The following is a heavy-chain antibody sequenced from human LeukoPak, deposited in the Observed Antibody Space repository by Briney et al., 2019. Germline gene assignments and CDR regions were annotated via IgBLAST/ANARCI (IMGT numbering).Heavy chain of an antibody. CDR2: INHSRST. CDR3: ARVRGDVVVPAAIGPDFDY. CDR1: GGSFSGYY. V-gene: IGHV4-34*01. J-gene: IGHJ4*02. D-gene: IGHD2-2*01. Sequence: PSDTLSLTCAVYGGSFSGYYWSWIRQPPGKGLEWMGGINHSRSTNYNPSLKRRGTISVETTNNHFALKLISLTAPDTAVYYCARVRGDVVVPAAIGPDFDYWGQGTLVIVSS.